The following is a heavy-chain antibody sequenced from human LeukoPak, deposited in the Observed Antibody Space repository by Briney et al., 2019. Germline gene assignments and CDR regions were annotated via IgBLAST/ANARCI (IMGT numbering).Heavy chain of an antibody. CDR3: ARAQLTYDILTGYSSGGMDV. CDR2: INPNSGGT. CDR1: GYTFTGYY. V-gene: IGHV1-2*04. Sequence: ASVKVSGKASGYTFTGYYMHWVRQAPGQGLEWMGWINPNSGGTNYAQKFQGWVTMTRDTSISTAYMELSRLRSDDTAVYYCARAQLTYDILTGYSSGGMDVWGKGTTVTVSS. J-gene: IGHJ6*04. D-gene: IGHD3-9*01.